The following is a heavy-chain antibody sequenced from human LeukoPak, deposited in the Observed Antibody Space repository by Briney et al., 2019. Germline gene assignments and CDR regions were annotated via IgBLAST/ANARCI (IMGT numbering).Heavy chain of an antibody. J-gene: IGHJ4*02. V-gene: IGHV1-2*02. CDR3: ARDLGSSCYEYDY. CDR2: INPNSGGT. CDR1: GYTFTGYY. D-gene: IGHD6-13*01. Sequence: ASVKVSFKASGYTFTGYYMHWVRQAPGQGLEGVGWINPNSGGTNYAQKFQGRVTMTRDTSISTAYMELSRLRSDDTAVYYCARDLGSSCYEYDYWGQGTLVTVSS.